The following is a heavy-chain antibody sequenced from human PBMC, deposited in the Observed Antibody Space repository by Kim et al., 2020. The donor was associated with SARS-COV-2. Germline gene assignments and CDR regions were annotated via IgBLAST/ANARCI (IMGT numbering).Heavy chain of an antibody. CDR1: GFTFSSYA. D-gene: IGHD1-26*01. J-gene: IGHJ4*02. V-gene: IGHV3-64D*09. Sequence: GGSLRLSCSASGFTFSSYAMHWVRQAPGKGLEYVSAISSNGGSTYYADSVKGRFTISRDNSKNTLYLQMSSLRAEDTAVYYCVKGLGWWELLYNFDYWGQGTLFTVSP. CDR3: VKGLGWWELLYNFDY. CDR2: ISSNGGST.